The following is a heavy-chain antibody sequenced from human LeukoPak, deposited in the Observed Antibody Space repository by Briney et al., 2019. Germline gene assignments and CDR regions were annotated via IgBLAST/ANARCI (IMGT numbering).Heavy chain of an antibody. Sequence: ASVKVSCKASGYTFTGNYMHWVRQAPRQGLERMGWINPNSGGTNYAQKFQGRVTMTRDTSISTAYMELSRLRSDDTAVDYCARTGRRVPWFYPCGQGTLVIVSS. CDR3: ARTGRRVPWFYP. V-gene: IGHV1-2*02. D-gene: IGHD2-8*02. CDR1: GYTFTGNY. CDR2: INPNSGGT. J-gene: IGHJ5*02.